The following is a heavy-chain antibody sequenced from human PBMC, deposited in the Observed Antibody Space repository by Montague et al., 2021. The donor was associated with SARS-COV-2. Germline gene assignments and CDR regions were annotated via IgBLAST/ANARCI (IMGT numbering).Heavy chain of an antibody. CDR3: ARYSYSGTYFGLTDAFDI. D-gene: IGHD1-26*01. CDR2: TSYRSEWYF. Sequence: CAISGDSVSSNNAAWNWIRQSPSRGLEWLGRTSYRSEWYFDYAISLRGRITINPDTSKNQFSLQLDSVTLDDTAVYYCARYSYSGTYFGLTDAFDIWGQGTLVTVSS. J-gene: IGHJ3*02. CDR1: GDSVSSNNAA. V-gene: IGHV6-1*01.